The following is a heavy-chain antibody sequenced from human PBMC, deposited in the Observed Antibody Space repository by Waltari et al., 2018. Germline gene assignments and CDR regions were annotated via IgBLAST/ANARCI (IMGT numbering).Heavy chain of an antibody. V-gene: IGHV3-30*02. CDR1: GFTFGSYA. J-gene: IGHJ5*02. CDR3: AGWVTYTSDWHGSLAP. D-gene: IGHD6-19*01. CDR2: KRYDGSNK. Sequence: QVQLVESGGGVVQSGGSLRLSCAASGFTFGSYAMPWVRQAPGKGLEWVAFKRYDGSNKYYADSVKGRFTISRDNSKNTLYLQMNSLRAEDTAIYYCAGWVTYTSDWHGSLAPWGQGTLVTVSS.